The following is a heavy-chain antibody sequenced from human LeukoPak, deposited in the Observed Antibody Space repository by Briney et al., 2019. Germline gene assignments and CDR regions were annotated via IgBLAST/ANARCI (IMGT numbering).Heavy chain of an antibody. Sequence: GGSLRLSCAASGFTFSSYAMHWVRQAPGKGLEWVAIISYDGSTKYYADSVKGRFTISRDNSKKTLYLQMNSLRAEDTAVYYCARDPLTTLTMPGAFDIWGQGTMVTVSS. J-gene: IGHJ3*02. CDR3: ARDPLTTLTMPGAFDI. CDR1: GFTFSSYA. D-gene: IGHD4-11*01. CDR2: ISYDGSTK. V-gene: IGHV3-30-3*01.